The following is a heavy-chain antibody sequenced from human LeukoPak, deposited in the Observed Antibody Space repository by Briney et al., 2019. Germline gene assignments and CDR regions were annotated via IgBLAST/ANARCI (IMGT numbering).Heavy chain of an antibody. CDR2: INHSGST. CDR3: SSGSQGYYYYYMDV. J-gene: IGHJ6*03. V-gene: IGHV4-39*07. Sequence: KTSETLSLTCTVSGGSISSSSYYWGWIRQPPGKGLEWIGEINHSGSTNYNPSLKSRVTISVDTSKNQFSLKLSSVTAADTAVYYCSSGSQGYYYYYMDVWGKGTTVTVSS. CDR1: GGSISSSSYY. D-gene: IGHD6-6*01.